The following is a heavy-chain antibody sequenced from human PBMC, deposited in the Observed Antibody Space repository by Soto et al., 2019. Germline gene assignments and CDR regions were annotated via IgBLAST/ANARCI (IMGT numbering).Heavy chain of an antibody. D-gene: IGHD4-17*01. V-gene: IGHV3-33*01. CDR3: ARDGVHDYGDQEYFQH. CDR2: IWYDGSNK. Sequence: QVQLVESGGGVVQPGRSLRLSCAASGFTFSSYGMHWVRQAPGKGLEWVAVIWYDGSNKYYADSVKGRFTISRDNSKNMLYLQMNCLRAVDTAVYYCARDGVHDYGDQEYFQHWVQGTLVTVSS. CDR1: GFTFSSYG. J-gene: IGHJ1*01.